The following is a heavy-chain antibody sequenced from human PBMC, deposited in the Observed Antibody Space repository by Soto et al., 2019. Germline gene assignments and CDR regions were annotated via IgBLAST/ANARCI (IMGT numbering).Heavy chain of an antibody. V-gene: IGHV3-30*18. CDR1: FTFSSYG. J-gene: IGHJ4*02. Sequence: FTFSSYGMHWVRQAPGKGLEWVAVISYDGSNKYYADSVKGRFTISRDNSKNTLYLQMNSLRAEDTAVYYCAKVSPLARYYDSSGYYTDWGQGTLVTVSS. CDR3: AKVSPLARYYDSSGYYTD. CDR2: ISYDGSNK. D-gene: IGHD3-22*01.